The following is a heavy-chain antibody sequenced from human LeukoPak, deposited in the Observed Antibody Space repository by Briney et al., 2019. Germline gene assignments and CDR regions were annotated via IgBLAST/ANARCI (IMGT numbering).Heavy chain of an antibody. J-gene: IGHJ4*02. V-gene: IGHV3-74*01. CDR2: INHDGSST. CDR3: VGDWGYDSSGYWQKYFDT. Sequence: GGSLRLSCATSGFTFSTFWMHWVRQAPGKGLVWVSRINHDGSSTNYADSVKGRFTISRDNAKNTLYLQMNSLRAEDTAVYYCVGDWGYDSSGYWQKYFDTWGQGTLVTVSS. D-gene: IGHD3-22*01. CDR1: GFTFSTFW.